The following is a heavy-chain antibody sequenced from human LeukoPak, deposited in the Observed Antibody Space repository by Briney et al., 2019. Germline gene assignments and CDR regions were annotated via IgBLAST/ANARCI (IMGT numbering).Heavy chain of an antibody. CDR1: GFTFSSYS. V-gene: IGHV3-21*01. Sequence: GGSLRLSCAASGFTFSSYSMNWVRQAPGKGLEWVSSISSSSSYIYYADSVKGRFTISRDNAKNSLYLQMNSLRAEDTAVYYCAREVSQEEDWYFDLWGRGTLVTVSS. J-gene: IGHJ2*01. CDR2: ISSSSSYI. CDR3: AREVSQEEDWYFDL.